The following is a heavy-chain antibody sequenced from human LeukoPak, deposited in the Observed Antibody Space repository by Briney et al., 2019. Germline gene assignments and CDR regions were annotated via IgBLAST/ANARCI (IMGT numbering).Heavy chain of an antibody. Sequence: PSETLSLTCTVSGGSISSYYWSWIRQPPGKGLEWIGYIYYSVSTNYNPSLKSRVTISVDTSKNQFSLKLSSVTAADTAVYYCARDPGYCSGGSCPVFDYWGQGTLVTVSS. CDR1: GGSISSYY. CDR3: ARDPGYCSGGSCPVFDY. CDR2: IYYSVST. J-gene: IGHJ4*02. V-gene: IGHV4-59*01. D-gene: IGHD2-15*01.